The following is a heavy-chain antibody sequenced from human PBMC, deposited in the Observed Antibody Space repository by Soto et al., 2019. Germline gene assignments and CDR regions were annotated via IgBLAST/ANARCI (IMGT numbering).Heavy chain of an antibody. J-gene: IGHJ6*02. V-gene: IGHV3-23*01. CDR2: ISCNGSNT. Sequence: GGSLRLSCAASGFTFSSYAMSWVRQAPGTGLEWVSAISCNGSNTYYADSVKGRFTISRDNSKNTLYLQMNSLRAEDTAVYYCAKDPYYYDSSGYLDPAYYYYGMDVWGQGTTVTVSS. D-gene: IGHD3-22*01. CDR1: GFTFSSYA. CDR3: AKDPYYYDSSGYLDPAYYYYGMDV.